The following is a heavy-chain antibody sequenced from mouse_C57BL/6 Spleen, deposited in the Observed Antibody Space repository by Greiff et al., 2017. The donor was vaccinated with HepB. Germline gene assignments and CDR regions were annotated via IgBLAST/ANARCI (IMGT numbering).Heavy chain of an antibody. CDR2: INPYNGGT. D-gene: IGHD2-1*01. Sequence: VQLQQSGPVLVKPGASVKMSCKASGYTFTDYYMNWVKQSHGKSLEWIGVINPYNGGTSYNQKFKGKATLTVDKSSSTAYMELNSLTSEDSAVYYCAYGNYEAWLDYWGQGTLVTVSA. CDR1: GYTFTDYY. J-gene: IGHJ3*01. V-gene: IGHV1-19*01. CDR3: AYGNYEAWLDY.